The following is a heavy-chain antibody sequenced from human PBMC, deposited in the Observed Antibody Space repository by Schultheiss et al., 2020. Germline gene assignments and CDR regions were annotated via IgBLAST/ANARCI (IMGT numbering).Heavy chain of an antibody. CDR3: ARYPYSRETYYYYGMDV. CDR1: GFTFDDYA. CDR2: ISWNSGSI. J-gene: IGHJ6*02. Sequence: GGSLRLSCAASGFTFDDYAMHWVRQAPGKGLEWVSGISWNSGSIGYADSVKGRFTISRDNAKNSLYLQMNSLRAEDTAVYYCARYPYSRETYYYYGMDVWGQGTTVTVSS. V-gene: IGHV3-9*01. D-gene: IGHD6-13*01.